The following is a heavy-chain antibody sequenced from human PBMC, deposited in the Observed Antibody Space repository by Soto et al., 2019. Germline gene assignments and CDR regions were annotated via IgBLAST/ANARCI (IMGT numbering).Heavy chain of an antibody. V-gene: IGHV1-3*01. CDR3: ASSWYYDFWSGEIRDYYYYGMDV. D-gene: IGHD3-3*01. CDR1: GYTFTSYA. CDR2: INAGNGNT. J-gene: IGHJ6*02. Sequence: PSVKVSCKASGYTFTSYAMHWVRQAPGQRLEWMGWINAGNGNTKYSQKIQGRVNITRDTSASTAYMELSSLRSEDTAVYYCASSWYYDFWSGEIRDYYYYGMDVGGQGTTVTVSS.